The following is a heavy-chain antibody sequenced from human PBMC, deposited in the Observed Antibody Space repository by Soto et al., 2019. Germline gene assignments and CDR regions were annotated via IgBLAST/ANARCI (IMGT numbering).Heavy chain of an antibody. CDR2: IYRTGST. CDR1: GGSFTSNNW. D-gene: IGHD1-7*01. CDR3: ASRDSGTSVDY. J-gene: IGHJ4*02. V-gene: IGHV4-4*02. Sequence: SVTLSLTCAVSGGSFTSNNWWTWVRQPPGQWLEWIGEIYRTGSTNYNPPLKSRVTISLDKSENQFSLMVSALTAADTAVYSCASRDSGTSVDYWGQGTLVTVSS.